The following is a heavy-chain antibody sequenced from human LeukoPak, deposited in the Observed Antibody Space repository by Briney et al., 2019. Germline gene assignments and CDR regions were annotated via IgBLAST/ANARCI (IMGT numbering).Heavy chain of an antibody. CDR2: FYNSDNT. Sequence: SETLSLTCTVSGASISSYYWTWIRQPPGKGLEWIGFFYNSDNTNYNPSLKSRVTISVDTSKNQFSLKLSSVTAADTAIYYCARDLHYFDSSGYYLYYFDSWGQGTLVTVSS. CDR3: ARDLHYFDSSGYYLYYFDS. CDR1: GASISSYY. V-gene: IGHV4-59*01. D-gene: IGHD3-22*01. J-gene: IGHJ4*02.